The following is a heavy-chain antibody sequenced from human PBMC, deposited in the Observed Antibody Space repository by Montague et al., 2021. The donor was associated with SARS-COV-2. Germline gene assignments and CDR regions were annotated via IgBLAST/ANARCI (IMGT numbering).Heavy chain of an antibody. J-gene: IGHJ6*02. V-gene: IGHV4-4*07. CDR3: ARDRPRSYYYDSRTYTWGGYGMDV. CDR2: IYASGST. Sequence: SETLSLTCTVSGGSISNYYWSWIRQPAGKGLEWIGRIYASGSTNYNPSLKSRVTMSVDTSKDQFSLKLSSVTAADTAVYYCARDRPRSYYYDSRTYTWGGYGMDVWGQGTTVAVSS. CDR1: GGSISNYY. D-gene: IGHD3-10*01.